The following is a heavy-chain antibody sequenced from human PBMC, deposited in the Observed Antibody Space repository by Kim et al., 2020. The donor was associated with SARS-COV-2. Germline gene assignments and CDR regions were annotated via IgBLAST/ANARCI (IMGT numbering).Heavy chain of an antibody. CDR3: ARHMAVIGKNGYFDS. D-gene: IGHD1-20*01. J-gene: IGHJ4*02. CDR2: IYPGDSDT. CDR1: GYTFSNYW. V-gene: IGHV5-51*01. Sequence: GESLKISCKASGYTFSNYWIGWVRQMPGQGLEGMGIIYPGDSDTEYNPSFEGQVTITADESISTAYLQWNSLTASDSAKYYCARHMAVIGKNGYFDSWGQGILVTGSS.